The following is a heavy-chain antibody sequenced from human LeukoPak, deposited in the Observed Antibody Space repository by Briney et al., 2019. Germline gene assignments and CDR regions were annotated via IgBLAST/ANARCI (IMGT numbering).Heavy chain of an antibody. CDR3: ARGRDSSGYYSS. V-gene: IGHV4-39*07. CDR1: GGSISSSSYY. J-gene: IGHJ5*02. Sequence: PSETLSLTCTVSGGSISSSSYYWGWIRQPPGKGLEWIGSIYYSGSTYYNPSLKSRVTISVDTSKNQFSLKLSSVTAADTAVYYCARGRDSSGYYSSWGQGTLVTVSS. D-gene: IGHD3-22*01. CDR2: IYYSGST.